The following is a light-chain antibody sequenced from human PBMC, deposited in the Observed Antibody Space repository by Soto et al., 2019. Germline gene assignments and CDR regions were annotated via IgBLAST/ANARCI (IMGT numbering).Light chain of an antibody. CDR2: AAS. CDR1: QGISRS. J-gene: IGKJ1*01. V-gene: IGKV1-12*01. CDR3: QQSFSTPWT. Sequence: DIQMTQSPSSVSASVGDRVTISCQASQGISRSLAWYQQKPGKAPNLLIYAASSLQSGVPSRFSGSGSGTDFTLTISSLQPEDFATYYCQQSFSTPWTFGQGTKVDIK.